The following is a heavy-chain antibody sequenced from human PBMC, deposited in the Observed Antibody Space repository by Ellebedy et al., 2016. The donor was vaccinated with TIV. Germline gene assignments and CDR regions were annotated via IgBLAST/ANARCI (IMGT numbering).Heavy chain of an antibody. J-gene: IGHJ5*02. CDR1: GFSLNTTEVA. V-gene: IGHV2-5*02. CDR3: ARQTRRRYYYGGTQYTPSNWFDT. Sequence: SGPTLVKPTQTLTLTCTFSGFSLNTTEVAVGWIRQPPGKALQWLALIHGDGVQRYSPSLKARLTITKDTSKNQVVLAVTDVHPADTGTYYCARQTRRRYYYGGTQYTPSNWFDTWGQGSPVTVSS. CDR2: IHGDGVQ. D-gene: IGHD3-10*01.